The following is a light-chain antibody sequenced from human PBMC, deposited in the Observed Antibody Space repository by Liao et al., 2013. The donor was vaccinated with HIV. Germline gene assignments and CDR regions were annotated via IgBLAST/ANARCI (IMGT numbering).Light chain of an antibody. V-gene: IGLV3-1*01. CDR2: EDE. CDR3: QAWDSTTVI. CDR1: KLGEKY. Sequence: SYVVTQPPSVSVSPGQTATITCSGDKLGEKYVSWYQQKPGQSPVLVIYEDEKRPSGIPERFSGSNSGNTATLTISGTQPVDEADYYCQAWDSTTVIFGGGTKLTVL. J-gene: IGLJ2*01.